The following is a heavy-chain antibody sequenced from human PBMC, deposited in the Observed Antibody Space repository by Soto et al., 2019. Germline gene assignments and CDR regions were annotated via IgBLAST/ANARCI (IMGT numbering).Heavy chain of an antibody. CDR1: GFTFSSYA. CDR3: AKAYYYDSSGYYYKYYFDY. J-gene: IGHJ4*02. Sequence: GGSLRLSCAASGFTFSSYAMSWVRQAPGKGLEWVSAISGSGGSTYYADSVKGRFTISRDNSKNTLYLQMKSLRAEDTAVYYCAKAYYYDSSGYYYKYYFDYWGQGTLVTVYS. V-gene: IGHV3-23*01. CDR2: ISGSGGST. D-gene: IGHD3-22*01.